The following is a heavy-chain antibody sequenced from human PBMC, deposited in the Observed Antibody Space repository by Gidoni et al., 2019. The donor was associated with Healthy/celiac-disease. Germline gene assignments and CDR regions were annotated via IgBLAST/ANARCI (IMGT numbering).Heavy chain of an antibody. CDR1: GGSFSGYY. CDR3: ARAPPVKAAAGRERDY. J-gene: IGHJ4*02. D-gene: IGHD6-13*01. V-gene: IGHV4-34*01. Sequence: QVQLQQWGAGLLKPSETLSLTCAVYGGSFSGYYWSWIRQPPGKGLEWIGEINHSGSTNYNPSLKSRVTISVDTSKNQFSLKLSSVTAADTAVYYCARAPPVKAAAGRERDYWGQGTLVTVSS. CDR2: INHSGST.